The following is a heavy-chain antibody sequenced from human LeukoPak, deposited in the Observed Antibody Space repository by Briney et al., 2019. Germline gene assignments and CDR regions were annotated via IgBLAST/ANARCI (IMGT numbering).Heavy chain of an antibody. J-gene: IGHJ4*02. CDR2: ITWNSGSI. Sequence: GGSLRLSCAASGFTFDDYAMHWVRQAPGKGLEWVSGITWNSGSIAYADSVKGRFTIPRDNAKNSLYLQMNSLRAEDTALYYCAKGRGSGWGAFDYWGQGTLVTVSS. D-gene: IGHD6-19*01. V-gene: IGHV3-9*01. CDR1: GFTFDDYA. CDR3: AKGRGSGWGAFDY.